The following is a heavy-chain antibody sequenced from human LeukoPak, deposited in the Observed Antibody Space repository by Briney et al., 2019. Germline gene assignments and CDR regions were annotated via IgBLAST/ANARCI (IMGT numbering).Heavy chain of an antibody. D-gene: IGHD3-10*01. CDR3: AREGGDMVRGVIVY. J-gene: IGHJ4*02. V-gene: IGHV1-8*02. Sequence: ASVKVSCKASGYTFTGYYMHWVRQAPGQGLEWMGWMNPNSGNTGYAQKFQGRVTMTRNTSISTAYMELSSLRSEDTAVYYCAREGGDMVRGVIVYWGQGTLVTVSS. CDR1: GYTFTGYY. CDR2: MNPNSGNT.